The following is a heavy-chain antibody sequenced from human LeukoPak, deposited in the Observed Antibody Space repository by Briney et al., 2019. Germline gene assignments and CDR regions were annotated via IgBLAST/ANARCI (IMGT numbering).Heavy chain of an antibody. CDR2: IYTSGRT. CDR3: ARTGQLERRGWFDP. D-gene: IGHD1-1*01. Sequence: PSETLSLTCTVSGGSLSSYYWSWVRQPAGKGVEGIGRIYTSGRTNYHPSLKTRVTISVDKSKNQFSLKLSSVTAADTAVYYCARTGQLERRGWFDPWGQGTLVTVSS. CDR1: GGSLSSYY. V-gene: IGHV4-4*07. J-gene: IGHJ5*02.